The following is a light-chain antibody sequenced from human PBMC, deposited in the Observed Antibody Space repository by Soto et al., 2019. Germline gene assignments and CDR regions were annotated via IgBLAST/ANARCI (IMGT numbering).Light chain of an antibody. CDR1: SGSVSTSYY. V-gene: IGLV8-61*01. Sequence: QAVVTQEPSFSVSPGRTVTLTCGLSSGSVSTSYYPSWYQQTPGQAPRTLIYNTNTRSSGVPDRFSGSILGNKAALTITGAQAHDESDYYCVLYMGSGIDVFGGGTKLTVL. CDR2: NTN. J-gene: IGLJ3*02. CDR3: VLYMGSGIDV.